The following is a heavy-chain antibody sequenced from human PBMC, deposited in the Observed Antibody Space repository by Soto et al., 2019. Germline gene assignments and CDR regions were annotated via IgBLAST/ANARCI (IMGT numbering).Heavy chain of an antibody. V-gene: IGHV4-59*01. CDR2: IYNSGST. CDR1: GCSISSYY. J-gene: IGHJ5*02. D-gene: IGHD6-19*01. CDR3: ARDRGSARYEGWFDP. Sequence: PWETLSLTCTASGCSISSYYWSWIRQPPGKGLEWIGYIYNSGSTNYNASVKSRVAISVDTSKNQFSLKMSSVTAADTAVYYCARDRGSARYEGWFDPWGHGTLVTVSS.